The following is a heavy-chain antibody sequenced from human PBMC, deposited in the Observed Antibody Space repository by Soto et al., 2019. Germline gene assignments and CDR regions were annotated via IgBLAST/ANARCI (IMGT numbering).Heavy chain of an antibody. D-gene: IGHD5-12*01. Sequence: PGGSLRLSCAASGFTFSSYWMHWVRQAPEKGLVWVSRINSDGSSTSYADSVKGRFTISRDNAKNTLYLQMNSLRAEDTAVYYCARVPVKYSGYDFAFDIWGQGTMVTVSS. CDR2: INSDGSST. V-gene: IGHV3-74*01. CDR3: ARVPVKYSGYDFAFDI. J-gene: IGHJ3*02. CDR1: GFTFSSYW.